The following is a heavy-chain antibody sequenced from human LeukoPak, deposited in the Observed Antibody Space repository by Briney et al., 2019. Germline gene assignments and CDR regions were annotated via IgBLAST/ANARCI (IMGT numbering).Heavy chain of an antibody. CDR3: ARHGGGTYLQY. CDR1: GGSISSYY. V-gene: IGHV4-59*08. Sequence: SETLSLTCTVSGGSISSYYWSWIRQPPGRGLEWIGYVYYSGSTNYNSSLKSRVTISVDTSRNQFSLNLRSVTAADTAVYYCARHGGGTYLQYWGQGALVIVSA. CDR2: VYYSGST. J-gene: IGHJ4*02. D-gene: IGHD1-26*01.